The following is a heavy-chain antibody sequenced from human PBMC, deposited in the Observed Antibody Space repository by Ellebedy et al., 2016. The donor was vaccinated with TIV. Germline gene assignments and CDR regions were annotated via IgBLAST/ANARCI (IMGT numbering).Heavy chain of an antibody. CDR3: AEEDYWRLEY. D-gene: IGHD4/OR15-4a*01. V-gene: IGHV3-7*01. Sequence: GGSLRLSCAASGLTFGSHWMSWVRQAPGKGLECVAKINPDGSQKYYVDSVEGRFTISRDNTKNSPYLEINNLRVEDTAVYYCAEEDYWRLEYWGQGALVTVS. CDR1: GLTFGSHW. CDR2: INPDGSQK. J-gene: IGHJ4*02.